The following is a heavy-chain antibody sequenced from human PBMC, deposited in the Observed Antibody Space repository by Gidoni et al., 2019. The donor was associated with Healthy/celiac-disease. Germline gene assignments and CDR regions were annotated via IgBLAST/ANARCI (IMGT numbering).Heavy chain of an antibody. CDR2: ISSSSSYI. V-gene: IGHV3-21*01. Sequence: EVQLVESGGGLVKPGGSLSLSCPASGFTFSSYSMTWSRQAPGKGLEWVSSISSSSSYIYYADSVKGRFTISRDNAKNSLYLQMNSLRAEDTAVYYCASPGYSSSWSFFDPWGQGTLVTVSS. CDR1: GFTFSSYS. CDR3: ASPGYSSSWSFFDP. J-gene: IGHJ5*02. D-gene: IGHD6-13*01.